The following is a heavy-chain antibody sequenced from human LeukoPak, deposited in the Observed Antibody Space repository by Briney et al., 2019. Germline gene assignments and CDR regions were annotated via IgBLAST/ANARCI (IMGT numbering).Heavy chain of an antibody. D-gene: IGHD3-10*01. CDR2: ISSNWGST. CDR3: VKGVARGFGEFHNWFDP. CDR1: GFTFSSYA. Sequence: GGSLRLSCSASGFTFSSYAMHWVRQAPGKGVEYVSAISSNWGSTYYADSGKGRFTISRDNSKNTLYLQMSSLRAEDTAVYYCVKGVARGFGEFHNWFDPWGQGTLVTVSS. J-gene: IGHJ5*02. V-gene: IGHV3-64D*06.